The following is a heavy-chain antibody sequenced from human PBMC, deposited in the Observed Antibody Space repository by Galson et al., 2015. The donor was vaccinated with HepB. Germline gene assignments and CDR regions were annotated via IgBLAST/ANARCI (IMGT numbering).Heavy chain of an antibody. J-gene: IGHJ4*02. D-gene: IGHD2-2*01. CDR3: ARERGYCSSTSCYAGGDY. CDR2: ISAYNGNT. V-gene: IGHV1-18*04. CDR1: GYTFTSYG. Sequence: SVKVSCKASGYTFTSYGISWVRQAPGQGLEWMGWISAYNGNTNYAQMLQGRVTMTTDTSTSTAYMELRSLRSDDTAVYYCARERGYCSSTSCYAGGDYWGQGTLVTVSS.